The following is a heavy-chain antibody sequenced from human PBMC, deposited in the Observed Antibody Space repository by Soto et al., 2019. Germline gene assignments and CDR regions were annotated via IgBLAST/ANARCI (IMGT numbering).Heavy chain of an antibody. CDR3: ARQTDYGDYENAFDI. V-gene: IGHV4-39*01. D-gene: IGHD4-17*01. Sequence: QLQLQESGPGLVKPSETLSLTCTVSGGSISSSSYYWGWIRQPPGKGLEWIGSIYYSGSTYYNPSLKSRVTISVDTSKNQFSLKLSSVTAADTAVYYCARQTDYGDYENAFDIWGQGTMVTVSS. CDR1: GGSISSSSYY. J-gene: IGHJ3*02. CDR2: IYYSGST.